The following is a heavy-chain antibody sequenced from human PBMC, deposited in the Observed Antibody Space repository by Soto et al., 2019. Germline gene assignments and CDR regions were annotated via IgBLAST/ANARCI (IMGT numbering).Heavy chain of an antibody. J-gene: IGHJ4*02. V-gene: IGHV3-7*01. CDR3: ARDRSYDILTGYLDY. CDR2: IKQDGSEK. D-gene: IGHD3-9*01. CDR1: GFTFSSYW. Sequence: EVQLVESGGGLVQPGGSLRLSCAASGFTFSSYWMSRVRQAPGKGLEWVANIKQDGSEKYYVDSVKGRFTISRDNAKNSLYLQMNSLRAEDTAVYYCARDRSYDILTGYLDYWGQGTLVTVSS.